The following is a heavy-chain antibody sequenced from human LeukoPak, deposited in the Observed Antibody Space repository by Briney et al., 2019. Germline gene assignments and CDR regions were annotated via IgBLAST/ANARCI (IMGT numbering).Heavy chain of an antibody. CDR2: IYSGGAT. V-gene: IGHV3-53*01. J-gene: IGHJ5*02. CDR1: EFTVSNNY. Sequence: GGSLRLSCAVSEFTVSNNYMSWVRQAPGKGPEWVSLIYSGGATYCADSVRGRFTISRDNSKNTLYLQMNSLRVEDTAVYYCARDPRWYDPWGQGALVTVSS. CDR3: ARDPRWYDP.